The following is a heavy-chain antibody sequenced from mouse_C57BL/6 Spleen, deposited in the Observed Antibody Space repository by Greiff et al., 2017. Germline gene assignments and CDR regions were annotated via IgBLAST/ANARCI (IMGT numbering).Heavy chain of an antibody. J-gene: IGHJ2*01. CDR3: ARGQLNYFDY. Sequence: QVHVKQSGAELVRPGSSVKLSCKASGYTFTSYWMDWVKQRPGQGLEWIGNIYPSDSETHYNQKLKDKATLTVDKSSSTAYMQLSSLTSEDSAVYYCARGQLNYFDYWGQGTTRTVSS. CDR1: GYTFTSYW. CDR2: IYPSDSET. D-gene: IGHD3-2*02. V-gene: IGHV1-61*01.